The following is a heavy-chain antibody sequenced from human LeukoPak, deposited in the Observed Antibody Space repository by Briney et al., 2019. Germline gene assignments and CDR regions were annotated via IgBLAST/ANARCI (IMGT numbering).Heavy chain of an antibody. CDR1: GGTFSSYG. V-gene: IGHV1-69*10. Sequence: ASVKVSCKASGGTFSSYGISWVRQAPGQGLEWMGRIIPILRIANYAQKFQGRVTITADKSTSTAHMELSSLRSEDTAVYYCARDYFEQQLVPPYYYYGMVVWGQGTTVTVSS. CDR2: IIPILRIA. D-gene: IGHD6-13*01. CDR3: ARDYFEQQLVPPYYYYGMVV. J-gene: IGHJ6*02.